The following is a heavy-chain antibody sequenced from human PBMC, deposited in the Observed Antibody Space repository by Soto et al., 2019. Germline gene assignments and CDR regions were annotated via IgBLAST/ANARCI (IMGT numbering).Heavy chain of an antibody. V-gene: IGHV4-59*08. J-gene: IGHJ3*02. CDR2: VYFSGST. D-gene: IGHD2-15*01. Sequence: SETLSLTCTVSGGSVTSSFWSWIRQPPGKQLEWIGFVYFSGSTNYNPSLNSLVTISVDTSKNQFSLKLSSVTAADTAVYYCARQGLRFWHCSGGSCYPDAFDIWGQGTMVTVSS. CDR1: GGSVTSSF. CDR3: ARQGLRFWHCSGGSCYPDAFDI.